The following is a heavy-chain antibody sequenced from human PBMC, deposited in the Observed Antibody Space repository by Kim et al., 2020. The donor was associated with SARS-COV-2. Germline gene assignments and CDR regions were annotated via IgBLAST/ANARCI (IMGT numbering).Heavy chain of an antibody. CDR1: GGSISSNSYY. D-gene: IGHD6-19*01. CDR3: ASLRLWYSSDWRPDAF. CDR2: FYYSGST. J-gene: IGHJ3*01. Sequence: SETLSLTCTVSGGSISSNSYYWGWIRQPPGKGLEWIGNFYYSGSTYYNPSLKSRVTISVDASRNQFSLNLNSVTAADTAVYYCASLRLWYSSDWRPDAF. V-gene: IGHV4-39*01.